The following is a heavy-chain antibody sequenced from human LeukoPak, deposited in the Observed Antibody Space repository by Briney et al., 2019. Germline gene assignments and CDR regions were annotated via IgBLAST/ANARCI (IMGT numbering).Heavy chain of an antibody. D-gene: IGHD3-10*01. J-gene: IGHJ5*02. Sequence: SETLSLTCTVSGGSISSYYWSWIRQPPGKGLEWIGYIYYSGSTNYSPSLKSRVTISVDTSKNQFSLKLSSVTAADTAVYYCARTSGSGSGWWFDPWGQGTLVTVSS. CDR2: IYYSGST. CDR1: GGSISSYY. CDR3: ARTSGSGSGWWFDP. V-gene: IGHV4-59*12.